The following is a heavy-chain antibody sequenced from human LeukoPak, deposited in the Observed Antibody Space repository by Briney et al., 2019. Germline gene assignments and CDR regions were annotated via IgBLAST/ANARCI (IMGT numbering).Heavy chain of an antibody. V-gene: IGHV1-18*01. J-gene: IGHJ5*02. D-gene: IGHD1-7*01. Sequence: ASVKVSCKASGYTFTSYGISWVRQAPGQGLEWMGWISAYNGNTNYAQQLQGRVTMTTDTSTSTGYMELRSLRSDDTAVYYCARNSYNWNSMQLRWFDPWGQGTLVTVSS. CDR2: ISAYNGNT. CDR3: ARNSYNWNSMQLRWFDP. CDR1: GYTFTSYG.